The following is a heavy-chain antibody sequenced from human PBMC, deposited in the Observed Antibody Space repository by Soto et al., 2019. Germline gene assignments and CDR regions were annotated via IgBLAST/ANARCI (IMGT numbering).Heavy chain of an antibody. V-gene: IGHV1-69*02. CDR3: AKNGHPPYYYYGMDV. D-gene: IGHD2-8*01. CDR1: GGTFNSYT. Sequence: GAPVKVSRKASGGTFNSYTISWVGQAPGQGLEWMGRILPTLGIANYAQKFQGGVTITADKSTSTAYRELSSLRSEDRAVYYCAKNGHPPYYYYGMDVWGQGTTVTVSS. CDR2: ILPTLGIA. J-gene: IGHJ6*02.